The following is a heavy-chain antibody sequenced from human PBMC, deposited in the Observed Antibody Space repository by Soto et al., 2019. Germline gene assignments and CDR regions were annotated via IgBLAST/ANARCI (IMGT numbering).Heavy chain of an antibody. V-gene: IGHV3-23*01. CDR3: AKDRGLLPRPSWFDP. J-gene: IGHJ5*02. CDR1: GFTFSSYA. D-gene: IGHD3-22*01. CDR2: ISGSGGST. Sequence: LRLSCAASGFTFSSYAMSWVRQALGKGLEWVSAISGSGGSTYYVDSVKGRFTISRDNSKNTLYLQMNSLRAEDTAVYYCAKDRGLLPRPSWFDPWGQGTLVTSPQ.